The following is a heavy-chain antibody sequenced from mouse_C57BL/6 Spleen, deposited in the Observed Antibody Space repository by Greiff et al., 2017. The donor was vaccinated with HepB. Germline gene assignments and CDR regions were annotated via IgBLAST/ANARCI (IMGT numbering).Heavy chain of an antibody. CDR2: IYPGSGST. V-gene: IGHV1-55*01. D-gene: IGHD4-1*01. J-gene: IGHJ4*01. Sequence: VQLQQSGAELVKPGASVKMSCKASGYTFTSYWMTWVKQRPGQGLEWIGDIYPGSGSTNYNENFKSKDTLTVDTSSSTAYMQLSSLTSEDSAVYYCERNWRDYDAMDYWGQGTSVTVSS. CDR1: GYTFTSYW. CDR3: ERNWRDYDAMDY.